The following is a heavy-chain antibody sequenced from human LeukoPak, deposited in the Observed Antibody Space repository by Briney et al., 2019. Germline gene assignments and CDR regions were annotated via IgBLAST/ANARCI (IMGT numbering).Heavy chain of an antibody. J-gene: IGHJ4*02. CDR2: ISSDASIT. Sequence: GGSLRLSCAASGFNFSSYWMHWVRQDPGKGLVCVSRISSDASITSYADPVKGRFTISRDNAKNTLYLQMNSLRAEDTALYYCATSARTYIGSSLDYWGQGTLVTVSS. V-gene: IGHV3-74*01. D-gene: IGHD2-15*01. CDR1: GFNFSSYW. CDR3: ATSARTYIGSSLDY.